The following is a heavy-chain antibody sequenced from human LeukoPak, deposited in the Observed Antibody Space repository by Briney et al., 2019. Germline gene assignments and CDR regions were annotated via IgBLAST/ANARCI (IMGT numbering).Heavy chain of an antibody. CDR2: INPNSGGT. CDR1: GYTFTGHY. Sequence: ASVKVSXKASGYTFTGHYMHWVRQAPGQGLEWMGWINPNSGGTNYAEKFQGRVTMTRDTSISTAYMELSRLRSDDTAVYYCARGRAVVPSATQPFDYWGQGTLVTVSS. J-gene: IGHJ4*02. V-gene: IGHV1-2*02. CDR3: ARGRAVVPSATQPFDY. D-gene: IGHD2-2*01.